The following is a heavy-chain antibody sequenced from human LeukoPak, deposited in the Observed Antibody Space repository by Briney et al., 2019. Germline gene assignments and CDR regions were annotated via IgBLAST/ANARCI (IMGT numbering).Heavy chain of an antibody. CDR3: ARGSTFGGVISDF. CDR1: GFTFSRNG. D-gene: IGHD3-16*02. J-gene: IGHJ4*02. CDR2: ISGSGGST. Sequence: GGSLRLSCAASGFTFSRNGMTWVRQAPGKGLEWVSAISGSGGSTYYADSVKGRFTISRDNANNSLHLQMNSLRVEDTGIYFCARGSTFGGVISDFWGQGTLVTVSS. V-gene: IGHV3-23*01.